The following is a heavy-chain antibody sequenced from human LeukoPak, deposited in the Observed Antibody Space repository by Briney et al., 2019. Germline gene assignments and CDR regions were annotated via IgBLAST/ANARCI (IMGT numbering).Heavy chain of an antibody. Sequence: SETLSLTCTVSGGSISSYYWSWIRQPPGKGLEWIGYIYYSGSTNYNPSLKSRVTISVDTSKNQFSLKLSSVTAADTAVYYCATDPWDYWGQGTLVTVSS. CDR1: GGSISSYY. V-gene: IGHV4-59*01. CDR3: ATDPWDY. J-gene: IGHJ4*02. CDR2: IYYSGST.